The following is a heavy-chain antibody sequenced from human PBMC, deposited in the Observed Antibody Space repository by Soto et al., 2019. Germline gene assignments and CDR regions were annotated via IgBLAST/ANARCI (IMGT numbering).Heavy chain of an antibody. CDR2: ISGSGGST. CDR3: ALDSSGWYGGFAPLYYFDY. J-gene: IGHJ4*02. V-gene: IGHV3-23*01. CDR1: GFTFSSYA. D-gene: IGHD6-19*01. Sequence: GGSLRLSCAASGFTFSSYAMSWVRQAPGKGLEWVSAISGSGGSTYYADSVKGRFTISRDNSKNTLYLQMNSLRAEDTAVYYCALDSSGWYGGFAPLYYFDYWGQGTLVTVSS.